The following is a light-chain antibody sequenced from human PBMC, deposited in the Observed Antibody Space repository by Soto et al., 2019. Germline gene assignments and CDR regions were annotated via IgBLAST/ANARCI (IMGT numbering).Light chain of an antibody. CDR1: QSVSTW. CDR3: QQYNSYSGYT. J-gene: IGKJ2*01. Sequence: DIQMTKSPSTLSASVGDRVTITCRASQSVSTWLAWYQQKPGKAPKLLIYDASNLESGVPIRFSGRGSGTEFTLTINNLQPDDLATYYCQQYNSYSGYTFGQGTKLEIK. CDR2: DAS. V-gene: IGKV1-5*01.